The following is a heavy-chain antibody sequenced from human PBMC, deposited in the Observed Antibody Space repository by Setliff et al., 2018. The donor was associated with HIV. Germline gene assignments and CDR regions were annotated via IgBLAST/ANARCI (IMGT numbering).Heavy chain of an antibody. CDR1: GGSLSGSY. D-gene: IGHD1-26*01. Sequence: SEILSLTCGVSGGSLSGSYWSWIRQSPEKGLEWIGEVNHSGSTNYHPSLKSRVTISVDTSKNQFFLKLSSVAAADTAVYYCARDVSGSPFDYWGQGTLVTVSS. V-gene: IGHV4-34*01. J-gene: IGHJ4*02. CDR3: ARDVSGSPFDY. CDR2: VNHSGST.